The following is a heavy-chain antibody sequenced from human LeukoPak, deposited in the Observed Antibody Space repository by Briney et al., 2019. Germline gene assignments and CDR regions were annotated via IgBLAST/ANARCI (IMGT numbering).Heavy chain of an antibody. V-gene: IGHV3-20*04. D-gene: IGHD5-24*01. CDR2: INWNGGST. CDR3: ARVDDGYNPYYYYYMDV. Sequence: GGSLRLSCAASGFTFDDYGMSWVRQAPGKGLEWVSGINWNGGSTGYADSVKGRFTISRDNAKNSLYLQMISLRAEDTALYYCARVDDGYNPYYYYYMDVWGKGTTVTVSS. J-gene: IGHJ6*03. CDR1: GFTFDDYG.